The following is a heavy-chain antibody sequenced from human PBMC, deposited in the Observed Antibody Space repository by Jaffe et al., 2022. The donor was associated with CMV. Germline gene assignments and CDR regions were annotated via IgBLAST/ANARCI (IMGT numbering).Heavy chain of an antibody. D-gene: IGHD3-3*01. CDR3: ARDNDFWSGYYTVSYPDY. CDR2: ISAYNGNT. J-gene: IGHJ4*02. CDR1: GYTFTSYG. V-gene: IGHV1-18*04. Sequence: QVQLVQSGAEVKKPGASVKVSCKASGYTFTSYGISWVRQAPGQGLEWMGWISAYNGNTNYAQKLQGRVTMTTDTSTSTAYMELRSLRSDDTAVYYCARDNDFWSGYYTVSYPDYWGQGTLVTVSS.